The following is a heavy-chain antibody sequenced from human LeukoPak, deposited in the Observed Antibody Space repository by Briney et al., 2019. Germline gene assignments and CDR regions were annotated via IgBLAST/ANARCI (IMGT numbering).Heavy chain of an antibody. J-gene: IGHJ4*02. D-gene: IGHD5-24*01. CDR3: ARDRRRDGYKYFDY. CDR2: ISYDGSNK. Sequence: GGSLRLSCVVSGFTFTNYVVHWVRQAPGKGLEWVAVISYDGSNKYYADSVKGRFTISRDNSKNTLYLQMNSLRAEDTAVYYCARDRRRDGYKYFDYWGQGTLVTVSS. V-gene: IGHV3-30-3*01. CDR1: GFTFTNYV.